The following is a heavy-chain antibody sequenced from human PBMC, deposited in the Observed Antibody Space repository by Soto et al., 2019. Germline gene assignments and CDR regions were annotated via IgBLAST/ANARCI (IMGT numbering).Heavy chain of an antibody. J-gene: IGHJ4*02. CDR2: ISTSSSYI. Sequence: GGSLRLSCAASGFTFTNYGMNWVRQAPGKGLEWVSSISTSSSYIYYADSVKGRFTISRDNAKNSLYLQMNSLRADDTAVYYCVRDAVMYSSSSNVDSWGQGTLVTVSS. D-gene: IGHD6-6*01. CDR1: GFTFTNYG. CDR3: VRDAVMYSSSSNVDS. V-gene: IGHV3-21*01.